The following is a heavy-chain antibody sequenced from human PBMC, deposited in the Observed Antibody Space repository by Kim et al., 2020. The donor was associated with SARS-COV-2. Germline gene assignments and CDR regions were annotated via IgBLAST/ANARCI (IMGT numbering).Heavy chain of an antibody. D-gene: IGHD2-2*01. CDR3: ARQVCSSTSCLDAFDI. Sequence: GESLKISCKGSGYSFTSYWISWVRQMPGKGLEWMGRIDPSDSYTNYSPSFQGHVTISADKSISTAYLQWSSLKASDTAMYYCARQVCSSTSCLDAFDIWGQGTMVTVSS. J-gene: IGHJ3*02. CDR2: IDPSDSYT. CDR1: GYSFTSYW. V-gene: IGHV5-10-1*01.